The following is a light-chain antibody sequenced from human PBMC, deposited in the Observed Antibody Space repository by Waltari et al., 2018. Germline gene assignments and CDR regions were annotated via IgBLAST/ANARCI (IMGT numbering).Light chain of an antibody. Sequence: QSALTQPASVSGSPGQSITISCPGSNSDVGGYDHVSWYQQHPGKVPKLLIYEVSNRPSGVSNRFFGFKSGITASLIISGLQAEDEADYYCSSYSNIKMYLFGTGTKVSVL. J-gene: IGLJ1*01. CDR1: NSDVGGYDH. CDR2: EVS. V-gene: IGLV2-14*01. CDR3: SSYSNIKMYL.